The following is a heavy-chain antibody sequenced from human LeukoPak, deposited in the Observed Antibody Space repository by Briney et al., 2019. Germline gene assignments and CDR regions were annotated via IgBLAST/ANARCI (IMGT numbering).Heavy chain of an antibody. J-gene: IGHJ5*01. D-gene: IGHD2-8*01. Sequence: SETLSLTCTVSGDSTSNFYWNWIRQSPGKGLEWIGNIHYSGSSVYNPSLKSRGTISIDTSRRQFFLKLNSVTAADTAVYFCALAPNSNWFDFWGPGVLVTVSS. CDR2: IHYSGSS. CDR1: GDSTSNFY. V-gene: IGHV4-59*03. CDR3: ALAPNSNWFDF.